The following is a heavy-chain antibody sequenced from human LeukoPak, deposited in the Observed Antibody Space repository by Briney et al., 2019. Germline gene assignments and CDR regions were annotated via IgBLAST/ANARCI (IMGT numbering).Heavy chain of an antibody. D-gene: IGHD1-1*01. J-gene: IGHJ4*02. CDR2: ISFDGKNK. CDR3: VRPMTTTRNFEH. CDR1: GFIFSSQP. Sequence: GGSLRLSCAASGFIFSSQPMHWVRQTPGKGLEWVALISFDGKNKFYGDSVIGRFTISRDNTKNTLFLQMNSLRAEDMGVYYCVRPMTTTRNFEHWGQGTLVTVSS. V-gene: IGHV3-30*03.